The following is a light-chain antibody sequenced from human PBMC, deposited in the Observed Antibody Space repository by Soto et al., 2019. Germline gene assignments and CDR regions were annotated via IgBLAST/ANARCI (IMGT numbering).Light chain of an antibody. J-gene: IGLJ1*01. CDR3: NSYTTSSSLYV. V-gene: IGLV2-14*01. CDR2: DVS. Sequence: QSVLTQPAPVSGSPGQSITISCTGTSSDIGGYDYVSWYQQYPGKAPKLMIYDVSNRPSGVSDRFSGSKSANTASLTISGLQAEDEADYYCNSYTTSSSLYVFGTGTKLTVL. CDR1: SSDIGGYDY.